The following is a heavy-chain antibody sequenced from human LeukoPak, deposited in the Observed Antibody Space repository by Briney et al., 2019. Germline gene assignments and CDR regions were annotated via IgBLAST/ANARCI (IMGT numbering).Heavy chain of an antibody. CDR1: GFTFSNYW. J-gene: IGHJ4*02. CDR2: IKQDGSEK. D-gene: IGHD2-2*01. CDR3: ARDCSSTSCYWGGFDY. V-gene: IGHV3-7*01. Sequence: GGSLRLSCAASGFTFSNYWMSWVRQAPGKGLEWVANIKQDGSEKYYVDSVKGRFTISRDNAKNSLYLQMNSLRAEDTAVYYCARDCSSTSCYWGGFDYWGQGTLVTVSS.